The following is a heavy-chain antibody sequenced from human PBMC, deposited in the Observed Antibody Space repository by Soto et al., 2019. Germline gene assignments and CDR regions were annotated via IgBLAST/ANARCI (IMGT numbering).Heavy chain of an antibody. Sequence: ASVKLSCKASGYTFTSYGISWVRQAPGQGLEWMGWISAYNGNTNYAQKLQGRVTMTTDTSTSTAYMELRSLRSDDTAVYYCAREDVVVVAATPIDYWGQGTLVTVSS. CDR3: AREDVVVVAATPIDY. J-gene: IGHJ4*02. V-gene: IGHV1-18*01. CDR1: GYTFTSYG. CDR2: ISAYNGNT. D-gene: IGHD2-15*01.